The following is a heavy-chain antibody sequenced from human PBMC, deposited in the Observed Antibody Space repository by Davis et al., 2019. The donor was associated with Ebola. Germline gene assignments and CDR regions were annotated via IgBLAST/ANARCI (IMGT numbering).Heavy chain of an antibody. CDR1: GFAFSSYW. V-gene: IGHV3-74*01. J-gene: IGHJ4*02. Sequence: GESLKISCAASGFAFSSYWMHWVRQAPGKGLVWVSRISHDGRRNSDASRTGYADSVKGRFTISRDNSKNTLYLQMNSLRAEDTAVYYCAKDWDSGSYDYWGQGTLVTVSS. CDR3: AKDWDSGSYDY. D-gene: IGHD1-26*01. CDR2: ISHDGRRNSDASRT.